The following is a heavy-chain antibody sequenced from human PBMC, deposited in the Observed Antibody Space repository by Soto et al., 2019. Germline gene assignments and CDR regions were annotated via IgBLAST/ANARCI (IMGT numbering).Heavy chain of an antibody. Sequence: QVQLQESGPGLVKPSQTLSLTCTVSGGSISSGDYYWSWIRQPPGKGLEWIGYIYYSGSTYYNPALKSRVTISVDTSNNQFSLKLRSVTAADTAVYYCASLCGGVPCWYFDLWGRGTLVTVSS. V-gene: IGHV4-30-4*01. J-gene: IGHJ2*01. CDR1: GGSISSGDYY. CDR3: ASLCGGVPCWYFDL. CDR2: IYYSGST. D-gene: IGHD2-21*01.